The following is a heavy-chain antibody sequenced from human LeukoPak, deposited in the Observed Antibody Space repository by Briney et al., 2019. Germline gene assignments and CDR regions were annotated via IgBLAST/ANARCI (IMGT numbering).Heavy chain of an antibody. J-gene: IGHJ3*02. CDR3: AREKKIAAAGSDAFDI. D-gene: IGHD6-13*01. CDR1: GYTFTSYG. V-gene: IGHV1-18*01. Sequence: ASVKVSCKASGYTFTSYGISWVRQAPGQGLEWMGWISAYNGNTNYAQKFQGRVTMTRNTSISTAYMELSSLRSEDTAVYYCAREKKIAAAGSDAFDIWGQGTMVTVSS. CDR2: ISAYNGNT.